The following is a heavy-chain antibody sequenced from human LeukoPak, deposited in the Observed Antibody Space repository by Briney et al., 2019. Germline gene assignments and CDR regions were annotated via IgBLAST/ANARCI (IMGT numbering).Heavy chain of an antibody. J-gene: IGHJ6*03. CDR3: ARTTVTTFYYYYYYMDV. CDR1: GFTFSSYW. V-gene: IGHV3-7*01. CDR2: IKQDGSEK. D-gene: IGHD4-17*01. Sequence: GGSLRLSCAASGFTFSSYWMSWVRQAPGKGLEWVANIKQDGSEKYYVDSVKGRFTISRDNAKNSLYLQMNSLRAEDTAVYYCARTTVTTFYYYYYYMDVWGKGTTVTVSS.